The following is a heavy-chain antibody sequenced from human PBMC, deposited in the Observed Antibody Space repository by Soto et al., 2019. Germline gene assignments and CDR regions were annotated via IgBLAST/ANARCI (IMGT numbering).Heavy chain of an antibody. Sequence: PSETLSLTCAVSGGSIISGGYSWSLIRQPPGKGLEWIGYIYHSGSTYYNPSLKSRVTISVDRSKNQFSLKLSSVTAADTAVYYCARAGGLGAVAVDYWGQGTLVTVSS. V-gene: IGHV4-30-2*01. CDR2: IYHSGST. CDR1: GGSIISGGYS. D-gene: IGHD6-19*01. J-gene: IGHJ4*02. CDR3: ARAGGLGAVAVDY.